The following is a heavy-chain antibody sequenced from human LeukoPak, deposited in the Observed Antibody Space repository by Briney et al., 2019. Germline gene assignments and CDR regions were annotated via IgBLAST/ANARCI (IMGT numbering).Heavy chain of an antibody. CDR2: IYYSGST. D-gene: IGHD3-10*01. CDR3: ARYRLTMVRGVIIPSGYGMDV. CDR1: GGSISSYY. Sequence: PSETLSLTCTVSGGSISSYYWSWIRQPPGKGLEWIGYIYYSGSTNYNPSLKSRVTISVDTSKNQFSLKLCSVTAADTAVYYCARYRLTMVRGVIIPSGYGMDVWGKGTTVTVSS. J-gene: IGHJ6*04. V-gene: IGHV4-59*01.